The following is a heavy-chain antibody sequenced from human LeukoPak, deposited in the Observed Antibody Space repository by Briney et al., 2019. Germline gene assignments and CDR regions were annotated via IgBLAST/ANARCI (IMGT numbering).Heavy chain of an antibody. CDR2: INSDGSST. D-gene: IGHD5-18*01. CDR1: GFTFSSYW. J-gene: IGHJ4*02. V-gene: IGHV3-74*01. Sequence: PGGSLRLSCAASGFTFSSYWMHWVRQAPGKGLVWVSRINSDGSSTSYADSVKGRFTISRDNAKNTLYLQMNSLRAEDTAVYYCARDLMTPTAMVTGGFDYWGQGTLVTVSS. CDR3: ARDLMTPTAMVTGGFDY.